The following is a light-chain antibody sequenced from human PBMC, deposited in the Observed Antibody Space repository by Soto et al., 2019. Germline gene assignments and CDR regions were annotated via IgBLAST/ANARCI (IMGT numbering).Light chain of an antibody. Sequence: CTQSPSTLSVSPRQGATLSRRASQSVSSYLAWYQQKPGQAPRLLIYGASSRATGIPDRFSGSGSEPDIARTISRERAEACAVQYYQQHRTAPRTVGQGTKVDIK. V-gene: IGKV3-20*01. J-gene: IGKJ1*01. CDR2: GAS. CDR1: QSVSSY. CDR3: QQHRTAPRT.